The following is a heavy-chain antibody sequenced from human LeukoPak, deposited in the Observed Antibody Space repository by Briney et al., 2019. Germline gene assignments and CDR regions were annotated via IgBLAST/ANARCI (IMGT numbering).Heavy chain of an antibody. J-gene: IGHJ4*02. V-gene: IGHV4-34*01. CDR3: ARGRRDYYDSSGYYYPDY. CDR2: INHSGST. Sequence: SETLSLTCAVYGGSFSGYYWSWIRQPPGKGLEWIGEINHSGSTNYNPSLKSRVTISVDTSKNQFSLKLSSETPADTAVYYCARGRRDYYDSSGYYYPDYWGQGTLVTVSS. D-gene: IGHD3-22*01. CDR1: GGSFSGYY.